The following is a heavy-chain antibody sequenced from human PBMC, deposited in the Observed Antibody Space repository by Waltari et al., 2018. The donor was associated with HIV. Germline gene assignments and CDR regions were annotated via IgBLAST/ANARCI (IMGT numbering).Heavy chain of an antibody. V-gene: IGHV3-15*01. Sequence: EVQLVESGGGLVKPGGSLGLSWAASGFIVTDARMTGVRQAPGKGLEWVGRIKRNSDGGTIDYAAPVKGRFTILRDDSKNTLHLQMNNLKTEDTAVYYCTASGVWGQGTTVTVSS. CDR1: GFIVTDAR. D-gene: IGHD3-10*01. J-gene: IGHJ6*02. CDR2: IKRNSDGGTI. CDR3: TASGV.